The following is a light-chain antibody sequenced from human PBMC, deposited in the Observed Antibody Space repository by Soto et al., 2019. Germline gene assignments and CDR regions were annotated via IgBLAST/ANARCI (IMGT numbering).Light chain of an antibody. CDR3: VLYMGSGILM. Sequence: VVTQEPSFSVSPGRTVTLTCGLSSGSVSTSYYPSWYQQTPGQAPRTLIYSTNTRSSGVPDRFSGSILGNKAALTITGAQADDESDYYCVLYMGSGILMFGGGTQLTVL. CDR1: SGSVSTSYY. CDR2: STN. J-gene: IGLJ3*02. V-gene: IGLV8-61*01.